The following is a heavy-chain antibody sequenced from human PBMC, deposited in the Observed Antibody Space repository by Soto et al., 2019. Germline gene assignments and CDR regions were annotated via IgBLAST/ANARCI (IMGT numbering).Heavy chain of an antibody. Sequence: KSSETLSLTCSVSGGSINSDDHYWTWIRQPPGKGLELIGSIYYSGTTNYSPSLKSRITVSIDTSKNQFSLNLTSVTAADTALYYCARQRRARYWFAXWGQGTPVTVSX. CDR2: IYYSGTT. V-gene: IGHV4-30-4*01. J-gene: IGHJ5*02. CDR1: GGSINSDDHY. CDR3: ARQRRARYWFAX.